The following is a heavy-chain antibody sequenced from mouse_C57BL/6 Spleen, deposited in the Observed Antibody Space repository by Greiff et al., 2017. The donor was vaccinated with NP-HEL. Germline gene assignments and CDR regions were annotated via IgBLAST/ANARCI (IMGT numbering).Heavy chain of an antibody. CDR3: ARGEDGAGRRDYFDC. CDR1: GYTFTSYG. CDR2: IYPRSGNT. J-gene: IGHJ2*01. Sequence: QVQLQQSGAELARPGASVKLSCKASGYTFTSYGISWVKQRTGQGLEWIGEIYPRSGNTYYNEKFKGKATLTADKSSSTAYMELRSLTSEDSAVYFCARGEDGAGRRDYFDCWGQDTTLTVSS. V-gene: IGHV1-81*01. D-gene: IGHD3-1*01.